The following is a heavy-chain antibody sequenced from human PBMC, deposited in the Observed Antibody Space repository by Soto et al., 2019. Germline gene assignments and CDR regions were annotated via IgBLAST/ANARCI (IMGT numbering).Heavy chain of an antibody. CDR3: ASLLIVYSSGLDY. CDR2: ISSSSSYI. D-gene: IGHD6-19*01. V-gene: IGHV3-21*01. CDR1: GFTFSSYS. J-gene: IGHJ4*02. Sequence: GGSLRLSCAASGFTFSSYSMNWVRQAPGKGLECVSSISSSSSYIYYADSVKGRFTISRDNAKNSLYLQMNSLRAEDSAVYYCASLLIVYSSGLDYWGQGTLVTVSS.